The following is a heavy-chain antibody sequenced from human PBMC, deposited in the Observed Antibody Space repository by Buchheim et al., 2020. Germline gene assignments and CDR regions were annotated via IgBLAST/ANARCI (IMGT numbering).Heavy chain of an antibody. CDR3: ARAWSKLTILDY. Sequence: VQLLESGGGLVQPGGSLRLSCAASGFTFSDYHMSWLRQAPGKGLECVSFICYCGYYTNYADSVKGRFTISRDNAKNSFYLQMNSERGEDTAVYYCARAWSKLTILDYWGQGAL. J-gene: IGHJ4*02. CDR1: GFTFSDYH. D-gene: IGHD4/OR15-4a*01. V-gene: IGHV3-11*06. CDR2: ICYCGYYT.